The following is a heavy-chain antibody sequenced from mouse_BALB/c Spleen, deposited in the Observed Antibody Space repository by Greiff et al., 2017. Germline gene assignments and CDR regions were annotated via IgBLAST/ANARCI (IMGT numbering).Heavy chain of an antibody. Sequence: VQVVESGAELVKPGASVKLSCKASGYTFTSYYMYWVKQRPGQGLEWIGEINPSNGGTNFNEKFKSKATLTVDKSSSTAYMQLSSLTSEDSAVYYCAKGDYYWYFDVWGEGTTVTVSA. CDR1: GYTFTSYY. CDR3: AKGDYYWYFDV. V-gene: IGHV1S81*02. J-gene: IGHJ1*01. CDR2: INPSNGGT. D-gene: IGHD2-4*01.